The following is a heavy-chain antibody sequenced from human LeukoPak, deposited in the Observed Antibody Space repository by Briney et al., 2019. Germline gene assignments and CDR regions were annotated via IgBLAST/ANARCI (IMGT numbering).Heavy chain of an antibody. V-gene: IGHV1-2*02. CDR1: GYTFTGYY. CDR3: ARAVFGVVRNYNWFDP. D-gene: IGHD3-3*01. CDR2: INPNSGGT. Sequence: ASVKVSCKASGYTFTGYYMHWVRQDPGQGLEWMGWINPNSGGTNYAQKFQGRVTMTRDTSISTAYMELSRLRSDDTVVYYCARAVFGVVRNYNWFDPWGQGTLVTVSS. J-gene: IGHJ5*02.